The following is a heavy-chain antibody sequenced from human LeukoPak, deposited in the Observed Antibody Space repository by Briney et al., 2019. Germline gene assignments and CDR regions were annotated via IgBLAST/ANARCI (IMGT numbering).Heavy chain of an antibody. CDR3: ARGRPMTSIAAAGVNWFDP. V-gene: IGHV1-69*06. J-gene: IGHJ5*02. CDR2: IIPIFGTA. CDR1: GGTFSSYA. Sequence: SVKVSCKASGGTFSSYAISWVRQAPGQGLEWMGGIIPIFGTANYAQKFQGRVTITADKSTSTAYMELSSLRSEDTAVYYCARGRPMTSIAAAGVNWFDPWGQGTLVTVSS. D-gene: IGHD6-13*01.